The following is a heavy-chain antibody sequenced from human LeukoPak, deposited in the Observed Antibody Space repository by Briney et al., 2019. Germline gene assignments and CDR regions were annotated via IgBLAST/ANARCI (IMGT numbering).Heavy chain of an antibody. J-gene: IGHJ6*02. D-gene: IGHD5-18*01. Sequence: GRSLRLSCAASGFTFSSYGMHWVRQAPGKGLEWVAVISYDGSNKYYADSVKGRFTISRDNAKNTLYLQMNSLRAEDTAVYYCARDAVDTANAVWGQGTTVTVSS. CDR1: GFTFSSYG. V-gene: IGHV3-30*03. CDR3: ARDAVDTANAV. CDR2: ISYDGSNK.